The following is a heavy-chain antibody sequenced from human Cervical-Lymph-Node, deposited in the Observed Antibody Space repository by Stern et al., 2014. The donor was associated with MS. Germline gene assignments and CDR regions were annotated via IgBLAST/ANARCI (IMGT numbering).Heavy chain of an antibody. CDR1: GFTFSSYD. V-gene: IGHV3-13*01. D-gene: IGHD2-15*01. CDR3: ARALGYCSGGSCYYFDY. J-gene: IGHJ4*02. CDR2: IGTAGDT. Sequence: EVQLVESGGGLVQPGGSLRLSCAASGFTFSSYDMHWVRQATGKGLEWVSAIGTAGDTYYPGSVKGRFTISRENAKKSLYLQMNSLRAGDTAVYYCARALGYCSGGSCYYFDYWGQGTLVTVSS.